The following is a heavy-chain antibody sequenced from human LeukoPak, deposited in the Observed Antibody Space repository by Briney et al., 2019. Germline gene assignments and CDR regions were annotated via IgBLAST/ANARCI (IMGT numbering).Heavy chain of an antibody. Sequence: GGSLRLSCAASGFTFSSYGMHSVRQAPGKGLEWVAFIRYDGSNKYYADSVKGRFTISRDNSKNTLYLQMNSLRAEDTGVYYCANRKGVTPLYYYYMDVWGKGTTVTVSS. V-gene: IGHV3-30*02. CDR3: ANRKGVTPLYYYYMDV. D-gene: IGHD3-10*01. J-gene: IGHJ6*03. CDR1: GFTFSSYG. CDR2: IRYDGSNK.